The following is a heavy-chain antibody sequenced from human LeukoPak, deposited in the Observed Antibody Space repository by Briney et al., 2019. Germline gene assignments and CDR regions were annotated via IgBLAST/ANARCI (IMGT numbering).Heavy chain of an antibody. CDR1: GFTFSSYA. D-gene: IGHD6-13*01. CDR2: ISGGGETT. CDR3: AKQLTAGGYYFDY. J-gene: IGHJ4*02. Sequence: GGSLRLSCAASGFTFSSYAMSWVRQAPGEGLEWVSGISGGGETTYYADSVKGRFTISRDNSKNTLYLQMNSLRAEDTAVYYCAKQLTAGGYYFDYWGQGALVTVSS. V-gene: IGHV3-23*01.